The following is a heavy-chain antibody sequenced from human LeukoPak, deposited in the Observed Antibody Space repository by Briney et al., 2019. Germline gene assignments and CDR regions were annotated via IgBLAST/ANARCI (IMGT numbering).Heavy chain of an antibody. Sequence: GSLRLSCAVSGFKFNSYWMNWVRQVPGKGLVWVAHINTHGNTANYADSVKGRFAISRDNAKSTLYLQMNSLRAEDTAVYYCARDRYGSGDYGMDVWGQGTTVTVSS. CDR2: INTHGNTA. D-gene: IGHD3-10*01. CDR3: ARDRYGSGDYGMDV. J-gene: IGHJ6*02. CDR1: GFKFNSYW. V-gene: IGHV3-74*01.